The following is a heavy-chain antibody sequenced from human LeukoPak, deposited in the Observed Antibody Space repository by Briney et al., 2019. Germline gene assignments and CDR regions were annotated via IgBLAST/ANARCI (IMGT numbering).Heavy chain of an antibody. V-gene: IGHV4-34*01. J-gene: IGHJ4*02. CDR2: INHSGST. CDR1: GGSFSGYY. CDR3: ARQRQWLADY. D-gene: IGHD6-19*01. Sequence: SETLSLTCAVYGGSFSGYYWSWIRQPPGKGLEWIGEINHSGSTNYNPSLKSRVTISVDTSKNQFSLKLSSVTAADTAVYYCARQRQWLADYWGQGTLVIVSS.